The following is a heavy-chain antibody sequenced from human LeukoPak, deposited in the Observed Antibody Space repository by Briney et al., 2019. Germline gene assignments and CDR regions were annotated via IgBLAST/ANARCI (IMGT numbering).Heavy chain of an antibody. Sequence: SETLSLTCAVYGGSFSGYYWSWIRQPPGKGLEWIGEINHSGSTNYNPSLKSRVTISVDTSKNQFYLTLSSVTAADTAVYYCARLRVFRVGATYYWGQGTLVTVSS. D-gene: IGHD1-26*01. CDR2: INHSGST. CDR3: ARLRVFRVGATYY. J-gene: IGHJ4*02. V-gene: IGHV4-34*01. CDR1: GGSFSGYY.